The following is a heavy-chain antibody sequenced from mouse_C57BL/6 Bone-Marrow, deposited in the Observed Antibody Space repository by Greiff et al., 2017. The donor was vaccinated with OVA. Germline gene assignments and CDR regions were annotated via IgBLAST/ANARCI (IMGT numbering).Heavy chain of an antibody. CDR2: IYPSDSET. CDR3: ARRYCGSSWFAY. V-gene: IGHV1-61*01. Sequence: QVQLQQPGAELVRPGSSVKLSCKASGYTFTSYWMDWVKQRPGQGLEWIGNIYPSDSETHYNQKFKDKATLTVDKSSSTAYMQLSSLTSEDSAVYYCARRYCGSSWFAYWGQGTLVTVSA. CDR1: GYTFTSYW. D-gene: IGHD1-1*01. J-gene: IGHJ3*01.